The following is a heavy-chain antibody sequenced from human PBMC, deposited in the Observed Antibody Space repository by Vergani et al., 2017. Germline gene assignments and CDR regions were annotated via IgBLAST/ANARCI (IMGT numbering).Heavy chain of an antibody. V-gene: IGHV1-18*01. Sequence: QVQLVQSGAEVKKPGASVKVSCKASGYTFTSYGISWVRQAPGQGLEWMGWISAYNGNTNYAQKLQGRVTMTTETSTSTAYMELRSLRSDDTAVYYCAGDSLCYYGSGSRLGYYGMDVWGQGTTVTVSS. D-gene: IGHD3-10*01. J-gene: IGHJ6*02. CDR1: GYTFTSYG. CDR3: AGDSLCYYGSGSRLGYYGMDV. CDR2: ISAYNGNT.